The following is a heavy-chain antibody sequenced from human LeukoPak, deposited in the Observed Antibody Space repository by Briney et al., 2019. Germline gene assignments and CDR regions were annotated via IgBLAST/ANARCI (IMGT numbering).Heavy chain of an antibody. CDR2: MNPNSGNT. D-gene: IGHD3-22*01. V-gene: IGHV1-8*01. CDR1: GYTFTSYD. J-gene: IGHJ4*02. CDR3: ARDSDSSGYSVDY. Sequence: ASVKVSCKASGYTFTSYDINWVRQATGQGLEWMGWMNPNSGNTGYAQKFQGRVTMTRNTSISTAYMELSSLRSEDTAVYYCARDSDSSGYSVDYWGQGTLVTVSS.